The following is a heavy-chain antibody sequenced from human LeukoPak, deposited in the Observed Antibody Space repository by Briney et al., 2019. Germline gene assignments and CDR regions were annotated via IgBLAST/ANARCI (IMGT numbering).Heavy chain of an antibody. CDR3: ARGPLGYCSGGSCYRRYNWFDP. CDR1: GGSITSSSYY. V-gene: IGHV4-39*01. D-gene: IGHD2-15*01. Sequence: SETLSLTCTVSGGSITSSSYYWGWIRQPPGKGLQWIGSFYYSGSTYYNPSLKSRVTIYVDTSKNQFSLKLSSVTAADTAVYYCARGPLGYCSGGSCYRRYNWFDPWGQGTLVTVSS. J-gene: IGHJ5*02. CDR2: FYYSGST.